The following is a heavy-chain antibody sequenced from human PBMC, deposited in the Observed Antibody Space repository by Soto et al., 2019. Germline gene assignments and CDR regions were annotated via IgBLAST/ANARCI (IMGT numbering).Heavy chain of an antibody. CDR3: ARTSQWLSYFDY. CDR2: INHSGST. V-gene: IGHV4-34*01. D-gene: IGHD6-19*01. J-gene: IGHJ4*02. Sequence: SETLSLTCAVYGGSFSGYYWSWIRQPPGKGLEWIGEINHSGSTNYNPSLKSRVTISVDTSKNQFSLKLSSVTAADTAVYYCARTSQWLSYFDYWGQGTLVTVSS. CDR1: GGSFSGYY.